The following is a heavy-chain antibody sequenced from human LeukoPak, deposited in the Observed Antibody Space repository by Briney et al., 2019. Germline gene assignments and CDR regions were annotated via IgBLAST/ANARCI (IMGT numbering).Heavy chain of an antibody. CDR2: ISWNSGSI. V-gene: IGHV3-9*01. D-gene: IGHD3-22*01. CDR1: GFTFDDYA. Sequence: GGSLRLSCAASGFTFDDYAMHWVRQAPGRGLEWVSGISWNSGSIGYADSVKGRFTISRDNAKNSLYLQMNSLRAEDTALYYCAKGHIPYYYDSSGYPDYWGQGTLVTVSS. J-gene: IGHJ4*02. CDR3: AKGHIPYYYDSSGYPDY.